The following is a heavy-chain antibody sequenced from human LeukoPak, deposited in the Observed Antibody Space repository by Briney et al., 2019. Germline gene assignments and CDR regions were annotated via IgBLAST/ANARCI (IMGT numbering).Heavy chain of an antibody. Sequence: SETLSLTCTVSGGSIGSGGYYWSWIRQPPGKGLEWIGSIYYSGSTYYNPSLKSRVTISVDTSKNQFSLKLSSVTAADTAVYYCARRSYGDEIDYWGQGTLVTVSS. J-gene: IGHJ4*02. CDR1: GGSIGSGGYY. V-gene: IGHV4-39*01. CDR2: IYYSGST. D-gene: IGHD4-17*01. CDR3: ARRSYGDEIDY.